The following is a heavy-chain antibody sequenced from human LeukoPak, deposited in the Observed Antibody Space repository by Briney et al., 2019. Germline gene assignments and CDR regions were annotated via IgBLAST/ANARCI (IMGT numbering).Heavy chain of an antibody. V-gene: IGHV3-74*03. CDR3: ASAYTYVRLGDH. D-gene: IGHD3-16*01. CDR2: ISSDGTTT. J-gene: IGHJ4*02. CDR1: GFTFSNYW. Sequence: GGSLRLSCAASGFTFSNYWMHWVRQGPGKGLVWVSRISSDGTTTTYADSVKGRFTISRDNAKNILFLRMNSLRAEDTAVYYCASAYTYVRLGDHWGQGTLVTVSS.